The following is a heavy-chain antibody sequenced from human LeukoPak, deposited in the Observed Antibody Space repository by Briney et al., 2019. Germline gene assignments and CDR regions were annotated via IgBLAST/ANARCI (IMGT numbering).Heavy chain of an antibody. CDR3: ARLGDSSSWPDAFDI. J-gene: IGHJ3*02. CDR1: GYSFTSFW. Sequence: GESLKISCKASGYSFTSFWIGWVRQMPGKGLEWMGIIYPGDSDTRYSPSFQGQVTITADKSISTAYLQWSSLKASDTAMYYCARLGDSSSWPDAFDIWGQGTMVTVSS. V-gene: IGHV5-51*01. D-gene: IGHD6-13*01. CDR2: IYPGDSDT.